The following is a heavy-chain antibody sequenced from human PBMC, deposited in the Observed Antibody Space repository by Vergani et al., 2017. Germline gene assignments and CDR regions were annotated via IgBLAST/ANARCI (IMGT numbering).Heavy chain of an antibody. CDR3: ARASLGYCSSTSCPGGNWFDP. Sequence: QVQLVQSGAEVKKPGASVKVSCKASGYTFTGYYMHWVRQAPGQGLEWMGWMNPNSGNTGYAQKFQGRVTMTRNTSISTAYMELSSLRSEDTAVYYCARASLGYCSSTSCPGGNWFDPWGQGTLVTVSS. CDR1: GYTFTGYY. J-gene: IGHJ5*02. V-gene: IGHV1-8*02. CDR2: MNPNSGNT. D-gene: IGHD2-2*01.